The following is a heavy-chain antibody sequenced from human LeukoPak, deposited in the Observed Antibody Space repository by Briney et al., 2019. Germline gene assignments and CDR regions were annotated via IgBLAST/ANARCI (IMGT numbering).Heavy chain of an antibody. CDR2: IYTSGST. CDR1: AGSISSGSYY. CDR3: AREAPFCGGDCYYY. D-gene: IGHD2-21*01. Sequence: PSQTLSLTCTVSAGSISSGSYYWSWIRQPAGKGLEWVGRIYTSGSTNYNPSLKSRVTISVDTSKNQFSLKLSSVTAADTAVYYCAREAPFCGGDCYYYWGQGTLVTVSS. J-gene: IGHJ4*02. V-gene: IGHV4-61*02.